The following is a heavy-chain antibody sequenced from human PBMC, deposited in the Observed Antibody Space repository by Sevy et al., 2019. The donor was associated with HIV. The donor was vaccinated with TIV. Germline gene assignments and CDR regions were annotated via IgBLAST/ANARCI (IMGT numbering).Heavy chain of an antibody. D-gene: IGHD1-26*01. CDR1: GFTFSPYW. CDR3: ARGVGPDC. Sequence: GSLRLSCVASGFTFSPYWMTWVRQAPGKGLEWVANIRPEGSDKYYVDSVKGRFTSSRDNAKNSLYLQMNSLRADDTAMYYCARGVGPDCWGQGALVTVSS. J-gene: IGHJ4*02. V-gene: IGHV3-7*01. CDR2: IRPEGSDK.